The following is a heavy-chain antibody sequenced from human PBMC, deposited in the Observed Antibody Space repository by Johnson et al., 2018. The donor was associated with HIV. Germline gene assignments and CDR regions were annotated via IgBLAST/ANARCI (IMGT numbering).Heavy chain of an antibody. V-gene: IGHV3-30-3*01. J-gene: IGHJ3*02. CDR2: ISYDGSNK. D-gene: IGHD1-14*01. CDR3: AVLPTYRNDAFDI. Sequence: QVQLVESGGGVVQPGRSLRLSCAASGFTFSSYAMHWVRQAPGKGLEWVAVISYDGSNKYYADSVKGRFTISRDNPKNTLYLQMNSLRAEDTAVYYCAVLPTYRNDAFDIWGQGTMVTVSS. CDR1: GFTFSSYA.